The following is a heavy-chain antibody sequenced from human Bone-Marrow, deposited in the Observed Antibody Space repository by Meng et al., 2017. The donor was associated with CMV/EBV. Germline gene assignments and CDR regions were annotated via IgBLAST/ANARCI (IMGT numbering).Heavy chain of an antibody. CDR1: GFTFSSYA. V-gene: IGHV3-23*01. CDR2: ISGSGGST. Sequence: GESLKISCAASGFTFSSYAMSWVRQSPGKGLEWVSAISGSGGSTYYADSVKGRFTISRDNAKNSLCLQMNSLRAEDTAVYYCASPYCSSTSCYHYYYGIDVWGPGTTVTVSS. J-gene: IGHJ6*02. D-gene: IGHD2-2*01. CDR3: ASPYCSSTSCYHYYYGIDV.